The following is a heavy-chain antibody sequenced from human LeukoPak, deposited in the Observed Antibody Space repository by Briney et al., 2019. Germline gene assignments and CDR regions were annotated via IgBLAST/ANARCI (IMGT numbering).Heavy chain of an antibody. V-gene: IGHV3-21*01. CDR1: GFTFSSYS. J-gene: IGHJ4*02. CDR3: ARVGTSIDTDRDY. Sequence: PGGSLRLSCAASGFTFSSYSMNWVRQAPGKGLEWVSSISSSSSYIYYADSVKGRFTISRDNAKNSLYLQMNSLRAEDTAVYYCARVGTSIDTDRDYWGQGTLATVSS. CDR2: ISSSSSYI. D-gene: IGHD5-18*01.